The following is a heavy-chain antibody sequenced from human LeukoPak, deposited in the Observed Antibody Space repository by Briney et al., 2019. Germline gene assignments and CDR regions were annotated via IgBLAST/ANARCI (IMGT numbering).Heavy chain of an antibody. Sequence: SETLSLTCAVYGGSFSGYYWSWIRHPPGKGLEGIGEINHSGSTNYNPSLKSRVTISVDTSKNQFSLKLSSVTAADTAVYYCARSNAFDIWGQGTMVTVSS. CDR3: ARSNAFDI. CDR2: INHSGST. J-gene: IGHJ3*02. V-gene: IGHV4-34*01. CDR1: GGSFSGYY.